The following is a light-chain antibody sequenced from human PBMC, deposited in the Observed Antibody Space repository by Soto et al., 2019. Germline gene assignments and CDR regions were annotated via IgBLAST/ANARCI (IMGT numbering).Light chain of an antibody. CDR2: LEGSGSY. CDR3: VTWDSNSCV. V-gene: IGLV4-60*02. J-gene: IGLJ7*01. CDR1: SGHSSYI. Sequence: QSVLTQSSSASASLASSVKLTCTLSSGHSSYIIAWHQQQPGKAPRYLMKLEGSGSYNKGSGVPDRFSGSSSGADRYLTIYHLQFDDDADYYCVTWDSNSCVFGVGTQLTVL.